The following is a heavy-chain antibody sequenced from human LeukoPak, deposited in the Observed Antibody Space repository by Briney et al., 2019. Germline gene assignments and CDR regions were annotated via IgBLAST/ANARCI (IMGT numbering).Heavy chain of an antibody. CDR2: ISSTSTYI. CDR1: GFTFSSYS. Sequence: GGSLRLSYAASGFTFSSYSMNWVRQAPGKGLEWVSSISSTSTYIYYADSVKGRFTISRDNAQNSLFLQMNSLRAEDTALYYCAKGVYYGLGSYDYWGQGTLVTVSS. CDR3: AKGVYYGLGSYDY. V-gene: IGHV3-21*01. J-gene: IGHJ4*02. D-gene: IGHD3-10*01.